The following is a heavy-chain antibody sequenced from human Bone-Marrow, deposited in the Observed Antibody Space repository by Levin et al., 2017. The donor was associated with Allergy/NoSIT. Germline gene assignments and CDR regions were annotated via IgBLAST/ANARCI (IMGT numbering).Heavy chain of an antibody. Sequence: LSLTCAASGFSFNTSNMHWVRQAPGKGLECISYISSGSGTSDYADSVKGRFTISRDNANNSMYLQMNSLRAEDTAVYYCARETTYDFDTGGDLRAGWCFERWGRGTLVTVSS. CDR3: ARETTYDFDTGGDLRAGWCFER. D-gene: IGHD3-22*01. V-gene: IGHV3-48*01. CDR1: GFSFNTSN. J-gene: IGHJ2*01. CDR2: ISSGSGTS.